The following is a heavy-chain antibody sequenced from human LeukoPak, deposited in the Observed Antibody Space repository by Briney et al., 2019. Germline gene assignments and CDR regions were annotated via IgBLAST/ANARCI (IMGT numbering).Heavy chain of an antibody. Sequence: PSETLSLTCTVSGGSISSSSYHWGWIRHSPGEGLQWITSMSYSGATYYNPSLQSRVTISVDTSKNQFSLKLSSVTAADTAVYYCARLGALDFWSLDYWGQGTLVTVSS. D-gene: IGHD3-3*01. V-gene: IGHV4-39*01. J-gene: IGHJ4*02. CDR3: ARLGALDFWSLDY. CDR1: GGSISSSSYH. CDR2: MSYSGAT.